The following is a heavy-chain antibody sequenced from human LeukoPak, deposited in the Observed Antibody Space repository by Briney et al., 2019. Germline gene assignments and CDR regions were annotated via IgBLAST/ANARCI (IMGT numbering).Heavy chain of an antibody. CDR1: GFSFSSFA. Sequence: PGGSLRLSCAASGFSFSSFAMSWVRQAPGKGLEWVSYIGRSGSTIYYADSVKGRFTISRDNAKNSLYLQMNSLRADDTAVYYCARDLALRGTVPLGYWGQGTLVTISS. V-gene: IGHV3-48*03. CDR3: ARDLALRGTVPLGY. CDR2: IGRSGSTI. D-gene: IGHD4-11*01. J-gene: IGHJ4*02.